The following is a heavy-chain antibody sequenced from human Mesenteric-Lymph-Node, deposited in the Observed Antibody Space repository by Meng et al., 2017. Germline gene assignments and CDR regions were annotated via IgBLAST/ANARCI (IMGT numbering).Heavy chain of an antibody. CDR2: INPNTGGT. CDR3: TRTRTTITTSFTVGAYNWFDP. V-gene: IGHV1-2*02. J-gene: IGHJ5*02. CDR1: GGTFSSYA. D-gene: IGHD3-10*01. Sequence: ASVKVSCKASGGTFSSYAISWVRQAPGQALEWMGWINPNTGGTNYAQKFQGRVTLTRDTSINTAYMDLRSLTSDDTAVYYCTRTRTTITTSFTVGAYNWFDPWGQGTLVTVSS.